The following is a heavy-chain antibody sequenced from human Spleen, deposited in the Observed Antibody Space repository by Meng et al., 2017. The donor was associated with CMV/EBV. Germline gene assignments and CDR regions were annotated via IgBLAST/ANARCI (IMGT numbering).Heavy chain of an antibody. CDR1: GFIFGTYG. Sequence: LSLTCAASGFIFGTYGMAWVRQAPGKGLEWVTTISSIGHITYYADSVKGRFTVSRDNSKNTLYLQMDSLRAQDTAVYYCVKELRDWRPLDYWGQGTLVTVSS. CDR2: ISSIGHIT. V-gene: IGHV3-23*01. CDR3: VKELRDWRPLDY. D-gene: IGHD3-9*01. J-gene: IGHJ4*02.